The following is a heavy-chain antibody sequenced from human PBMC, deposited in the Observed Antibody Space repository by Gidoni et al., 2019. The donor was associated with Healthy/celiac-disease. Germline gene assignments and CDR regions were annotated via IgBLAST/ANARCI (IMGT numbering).Heavy chain of an antibody. V-gene: IGHV3-64D*06. CDR3: VKTPLLYGDDWFDP. J-gene: IGHJ5*02. D-gene: IGHD4-17*01. CDR2: ISSNGGST. Sequence: EVQLVESGGGLVQPGGSLRLSCSPSGFTFSSYAMHWVRQAPGKGLEYVSAISSNGGSTYYADSVKGRFTISRDNSKNTLYLQMSSLRAEDTAVYYCVKTPLLYGDDWFDPWGQGTLVTVSS. CDR1: GFTFSSYA.